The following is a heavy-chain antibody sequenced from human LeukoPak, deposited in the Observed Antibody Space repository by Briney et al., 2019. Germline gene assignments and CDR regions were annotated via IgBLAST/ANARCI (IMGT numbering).Heavy chain of an antibody. CDR3: ARHGYDILTGYYTAAFDY. D-gene: IGHD3-9*01. CDR1: GGSISSNY. V-gene: IGHV4-4*07. J-gene: IGHJ4*02. CDR2: IYTSGST. Sequence: SETLSLTCSVSGGSISSNYWTWIRQPAGKGLEWIGRIYTSGSTNYNPSLKSRVTISVDTSKNQFSLKLSSVTAADTAVYYCARHGYDILTGYYTAAFDYWGQGTLVTVSS.